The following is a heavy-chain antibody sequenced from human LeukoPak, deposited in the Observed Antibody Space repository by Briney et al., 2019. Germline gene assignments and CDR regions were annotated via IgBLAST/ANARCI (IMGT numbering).Heavy chain of an antibody. CDR1: EFSVGSNY. CDR3: ATDARSGWSHFYYMDV. V-gene: IGHV3-23*01. D-gene: IGHD3-10*01. CDR2: ISDSGSSA. J-gene: IGHJ6*03. Sequence: GGSLRLSCAASEFSVGSNYMTWVRQAPGKGLQWVSSISDSGSSAYYADSVKGRFTISRDNSKNTLYLQMNSLRAEDRAVYYCATDARSGWSHFYYMDVWGKGTTVSVSS.